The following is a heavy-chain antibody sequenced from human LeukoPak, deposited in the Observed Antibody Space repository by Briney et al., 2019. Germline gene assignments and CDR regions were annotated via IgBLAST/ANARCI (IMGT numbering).Heavy chain of an antibody. D-gene: IGHD6-19*01. J-gene: IGHJ4*02. V-gene: IGHV1-2*02. CDR3: ARSGFSTGFYLDF. CDR2: IDPPSGAP. CDR1: GYTFTGQF. Sequence: GASVKVSCKASGYTFTGQFIHWLRQAPGQDLEWMGWIDPPSGAPHYAPKFQDRVTMTRDTSIATAYLEVHRLKSDDTAVYYCARSGFSTGFYLDFWGQGTLISVSS.